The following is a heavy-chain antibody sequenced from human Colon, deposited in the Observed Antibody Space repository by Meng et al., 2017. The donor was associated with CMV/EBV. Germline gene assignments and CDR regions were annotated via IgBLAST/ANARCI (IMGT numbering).Heavy chain of an antibody. CDR2: IRHDGSNE. V-gene: IGHV3-30*02. D-gene: IGHD2-21*01. CDR1: GIPFSSSG. J-gene: IGHJ4*02. CDR3: ARDKGVRTFDT. Sequence: QVQLVGSGGGVVQPGESLRLVCAASGIPFSSSGMHWVRQAPGKGLEWVALIRHDGSNEYYAESVRGRFTISRDNSKNTVYLQMNSLRSEDTAVYYCARDKGVRTFDTWGQGILVTVSS.